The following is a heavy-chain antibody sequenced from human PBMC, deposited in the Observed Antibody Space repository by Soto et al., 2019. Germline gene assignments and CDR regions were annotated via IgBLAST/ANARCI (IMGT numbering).Heavy chain of an antibody. D-gene: IGHD2-21*02. CDR1: GFTFINSE. V-gene: IGHV3-48*03. J-gene: IGHJ4*02. CDR3: ASEALCGADCYFFEY. CDR2: INYSGSNI. Sequence: WGSLRLSCAGSGFTFINSEMFCFRHSPLKWLEWVSKINYSGSNIYYSKSVKGRFTISRDNAKNSLYLQMNSLTDEDTAIYFCASEALCGADCYFFEYWGPGTLVTVSS.